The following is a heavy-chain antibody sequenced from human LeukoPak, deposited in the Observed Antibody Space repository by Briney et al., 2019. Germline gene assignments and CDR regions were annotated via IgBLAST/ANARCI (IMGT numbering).Heavy chain of an antibody. CDR1: GGSISSYY. V-gene: IGHV4-59*08. D-gene: IGHD3-16*02. CDR2: IYYSGST. J-gene: IGHJ6*03. Sequence: SETLSLTCTVSGGSISSYYWSWIRQPPGKGLEWIGYIYYSGSTNYNPSLKSRVTISVDTSKNQFSLKMSSVTAADTAVYYGARHIGGGIEDMDVWGKGTKVIVSS. CDR3: ARHIGGGIEDMDV.